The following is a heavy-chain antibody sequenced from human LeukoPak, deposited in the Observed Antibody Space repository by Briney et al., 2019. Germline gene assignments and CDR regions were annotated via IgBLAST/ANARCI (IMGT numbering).Heavy chain of an antibody. D-gene: IGHD5-12*01. CDR3: ATFTPYSGYQGGSYYFDY. V-gene: IGHV1-24*01. CDR1: GYTLTELS. CDR2: FDPEDGET. Sequence: ASVTVSCTVSGYTLTELSMHWVRQAPGKGLEWMGGFDPEDGETIYAQKFQGRVTMTEDTSTDTAYMELSSLRSEDTAVYYCATFTPYSGYQGGSYYFDYWGQGTLVTVSS. J-gene: IGHJ4*02.